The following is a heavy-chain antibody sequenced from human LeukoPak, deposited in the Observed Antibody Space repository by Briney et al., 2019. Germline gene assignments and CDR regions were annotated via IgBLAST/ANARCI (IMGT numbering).Heavy chain of an antibody. J-gene: IGHJ6*03. CDR1: GGSISSYY. CDR2: IYYSGST. Sequence: PSETLSLTCTVSGGSISSYYWSWIRQPPGKGLEWIGYIYYSGSTNYNPSLKSRVTISVDTSKNQFSLKLSSVTAADTALYYCARGLYYYYYMDVWGKGTTVTVSS. V-gene: IGHV4-59*01. CDR3: ARGLYYYYYMDV.